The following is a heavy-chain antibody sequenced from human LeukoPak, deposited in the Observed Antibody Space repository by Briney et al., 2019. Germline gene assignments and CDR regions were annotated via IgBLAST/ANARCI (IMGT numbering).Heavy chain of an antibody. Sequence: TSETLSLTCAVYGGSFSGYSWTWIHQPPGKGLEWIGDITHTGTTNYNASLTSRLTMSVDTSQNQLSLKLNSVTAADTGVYYCARLYATVIRGSWFDPWGQGTLVTVSS. CDR2: ITHTGTT. CDR3: ARLYATVIRGSWFDP. CDR1: GGSFSGYS. D-gene: IGHD3-10*01. V-gene: IGHV4-34*01. J-gene: IGHJ5*02.